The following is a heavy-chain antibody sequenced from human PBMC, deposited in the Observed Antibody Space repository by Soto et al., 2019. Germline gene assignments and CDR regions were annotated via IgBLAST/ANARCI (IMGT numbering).Heavy chain of an antibody. J-gene: IGHJ4*02. CDR1: GYTFTGYY. CDR3: ASSQSIVGATTYPSGFDY. D-gene: IGHD1-26*01. Sequence: GPVKVSCKASGYTFTGYYMHWVRQAPGQGLEWMGWINPNSGGTNYAQKFQGRVTMTRDTSISTAYMELSRLRSDDTAVYYCASSQSIVGATTYPSGFDYWGQGTLVTVSS. V-gene: IGHV1-2*02. CDR2: INPNSGGT.